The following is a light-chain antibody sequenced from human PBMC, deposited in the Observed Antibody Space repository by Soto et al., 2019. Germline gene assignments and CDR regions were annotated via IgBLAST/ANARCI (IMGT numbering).Light chain of an antibody. V-gene: IGLV2-11*01. CDR3: CSYAGSYTGV. Sequence: QSALTQPRSVSGSPGQSVTISCTGTSSDVGGYNYVSWYRQHPGKAPELMIYDVTKRPSGVPDRFSGSKSGNTASLTISGLQAGDEADYYCCSYAGSYTGVFGGGTKLTVL. CDR1: SSDVGGYNY. CDR2: DVT. J-gene: IGLJ3*02.